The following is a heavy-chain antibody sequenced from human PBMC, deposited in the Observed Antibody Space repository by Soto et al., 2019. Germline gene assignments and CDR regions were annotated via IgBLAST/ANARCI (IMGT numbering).Heavy chain of an antibody. CDR2: INPNSGGT. D-gene: IGHD4-17*01. V-gene: IGHV1-2*04. CDR1: GYTFTGYY. CDR3: ATGPLPTYGDYNYNWFDP. Sequence: GASVKVSCKASGYTFTGYYMHWVRQAPGQGLEWMGWINPNSGGTNYAQKFQGWVTMTRDTSISTAYMELSSLRSEDTAVYYFATGPLPTYGDYNYNWFDPWGQGTLVTVSS. J-gene: IGHJ5*02.